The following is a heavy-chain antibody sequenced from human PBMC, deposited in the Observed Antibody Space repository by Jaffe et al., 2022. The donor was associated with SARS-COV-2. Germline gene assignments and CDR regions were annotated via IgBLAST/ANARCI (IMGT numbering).Heavy chain of an antibody. J-gene: IGHJ5*02. V-gene: IGHV2-5*01. CDR3: AHGPPSQYYDFWSGYIPQPSYHWFDP. CDR2: IYWNDDK. CDR1: GFSLSTSGVG. Sequence: QITLKESGPTLVKPTQTLTLTCTFSGFSLSTSGVGVGWIRQPPGKALEWLALIYWNDDKRYSPSLKSRLTITKDTSKNQVVLTMTNMDPVDTATYYCAHGPPSQYYDFWSGYIPQPSYHWFDPWGQGTLVTVSS. D-gene: IGHD3-3*01.